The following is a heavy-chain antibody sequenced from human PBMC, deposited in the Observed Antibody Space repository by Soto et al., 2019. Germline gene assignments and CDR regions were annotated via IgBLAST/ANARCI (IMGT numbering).Heavy chain of an antibody. D-gene: IGHD6-6*01. CDR1: GYTFTSYG. Sequence: ASVKVSCKASGYTFTSYGISGVRQAPGQGLEWMGWISAYNGNTNYAQKLQGRVTMTTDTSTSTPYMELRSLRSDYTAVYYCARDSRCSIEAAPDYWGQGTLVTVCS. J-gene: IGHJ4*02. V-gene: IGHV1-18*04. CDR3: ARDSRCSIEAAPDY. CDR2: ISAYNGNT.